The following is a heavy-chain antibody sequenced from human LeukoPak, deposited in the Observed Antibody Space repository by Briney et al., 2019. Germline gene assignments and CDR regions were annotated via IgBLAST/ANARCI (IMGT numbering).Heavy chain of an antibody. CDR1: GFTFSSYW. J-gene: IGHJ5*02. CDR2: IKQDGSEK. CDR3: ARDDHSGYDSSYWFDP. Sequence: PGGSLRLSCAASGFTFSSYWMSWVRQAPGKGLEWVANIKQDGSEKYYVDSVKGRFTISRDNAKNSLYLQMNSLRAEDTAVYYCARDDHSGYDSSYWFDPWGQGTLVTVSS. V-gene: IGHV3-7*01. D-gene: IGHD5-12*01.